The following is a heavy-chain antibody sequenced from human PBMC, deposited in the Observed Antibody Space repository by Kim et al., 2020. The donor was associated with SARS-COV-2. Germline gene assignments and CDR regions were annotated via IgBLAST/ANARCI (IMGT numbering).Heavy chain of an antibody. J-gene: IGHJ6*02. V-gene: IGHV3-53*04. CDR3: ARDTWDTAMGSPYYYGMDV. CDR1: GFTVSSNY. Sequence: GGSLRLSCAASGFTVSSNYMSWVRQAPGKGLEWVSVIYSGGSTYYADSVKGRFTISRHNSKNTLYLQMNSLRAEDTAVYYCARDTWDTAMGSPYYYGMDVWGQGTTVTVSS. D-gene: IGHD5-18*01. CDR2: IYSGGST.